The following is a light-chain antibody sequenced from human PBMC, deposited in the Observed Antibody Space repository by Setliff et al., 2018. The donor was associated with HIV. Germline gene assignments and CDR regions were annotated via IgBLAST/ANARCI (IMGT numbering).Light chain of an antibody. Sequence: QSALTQPASVSGSPGQPITISCTGTSSDVGGYNHVSWYQQHPGKVPKLMIYAVGNRPSGVSSRFSASKSGNTASLTISGLQDEDEADYYCSSYVRGGSYVFGTGTKVTVL. CDR3: SSYVRGGSYV. V-gene: IGLV2-14*01. J-gene: IGLJ1*01. CDR1: SSDVGGYNH. CDR2: AVG.